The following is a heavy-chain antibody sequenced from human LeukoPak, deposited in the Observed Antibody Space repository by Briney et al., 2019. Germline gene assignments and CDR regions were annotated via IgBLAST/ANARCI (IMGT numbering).Heavy chain of an antibody. V-gene: IGHV4-59*01. Sequence: PSETLSLTCTVSGGSISSYYWSWIRQPPGKGLEWIGYIYYSGSTNYNPSLKSRVTISVDTSKNQFSLKLSSVTAAGTAVYYCARDRDYNIAFDIWGQGTMVTVSS. CDR1: GGSISSYY. CDR3: ARDRDYNIAFDI. J-gene: IGHJ3*02. D-gene: IGHD4-11*01. CDR2: IYYSGST.